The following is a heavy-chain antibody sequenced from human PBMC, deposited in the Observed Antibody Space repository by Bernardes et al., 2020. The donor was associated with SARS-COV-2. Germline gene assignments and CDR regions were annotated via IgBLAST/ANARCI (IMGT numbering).Heavy chain of an antibody. J-gene: IGHJ2*01. CDR3: ARQKAFEKSERYFDL. Sequence: ASVKVSCKASGYAFSGYSLHWVRQAPGQGLEWMGWIDPNSGGTYYAQKFQGRVTMTRDTSISTAFMELSWLSSDDTAIYFCARQKAFEKSERYFDLWGRGTLLTVSS. V-gene: IGHV1-2*02. D-gene: IGHD3-3*01. CDR2: IDPNSGGT. CDR1: GYAFSGYS.